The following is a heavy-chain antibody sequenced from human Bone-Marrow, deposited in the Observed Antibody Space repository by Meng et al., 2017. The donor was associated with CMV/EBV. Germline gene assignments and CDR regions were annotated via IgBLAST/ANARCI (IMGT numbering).Heavy chain of an antibody. D-gene: IGHD6-6*01. CDR3: AKVPAPRRHWYFDL. CDR1: GFTFSSYA. J-gene: IGHJ2*01. V-gene: IGHV3-23*03. CDR2: IYSGGSST. Sequence: GGSLRLSCAASGFTFSSYAMSWVRQAPGKGLEWVSVIYSGGSSTYYADSVKGRFTISRDNSKNTLYLQMNSLRAEDTAVYYCAKVPAPRRHWYFDLWGRGTLVTVSS.